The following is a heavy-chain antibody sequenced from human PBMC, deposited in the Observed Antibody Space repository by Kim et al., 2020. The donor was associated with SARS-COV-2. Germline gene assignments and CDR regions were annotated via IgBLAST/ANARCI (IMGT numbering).Heavy chain of an antibody. CDR3: ARAITIFGVVISYFDY. V-gene: IGHV4-31*03. J-gene: IGHJ4*02. D-gene: IGHD3-3*01. CDR1: GGSISSGGYY. Sequence: SETLSLTCTVSGGSISSGGYYWSWIRQHPGKGLEWIGYIYYSESTYYNPSLKSRVTISVDTSKNQFSLKLSSVTAADTAVYYCARAITIFGVVISYFDYWGQGTLVTVSS. CDR2: IYYSEST.